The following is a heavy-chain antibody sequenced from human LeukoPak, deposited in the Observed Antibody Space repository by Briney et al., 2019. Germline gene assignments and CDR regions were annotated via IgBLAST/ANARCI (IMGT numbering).Heavy chain of an antibody. V-gene: IGHV3-11*06. CDR1: GFTFSDYY. Sequence: GGSLRLSCAASGFTFSDYYMSWIRQAPGKGLEWVSYISGASTFTNYADSVKGRFAISRDNAKNTLYLQLNSPRAEDTAVYYCARVAYCSGDCYHYFEYWGQGTLVTVSS. J-gene: IGHJ4*02. CDR2: ISGASTFT. CDR3: ARVAYCSGDCYHYFEY. D-gene: IGHD2-21*02.